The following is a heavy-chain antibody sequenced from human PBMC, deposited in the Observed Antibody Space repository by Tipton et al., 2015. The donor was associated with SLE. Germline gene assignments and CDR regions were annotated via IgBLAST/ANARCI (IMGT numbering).Heavy chain of an antibody. Sequence: TLSLTCTVSGGSISSGSYYWSWIRQPAGKGLEWIGRIYTSGSTNYNPSLKSRVTISVDTSKNQFSLKLSSVTAADTAVYYCARDARLWGQGTMVTVSS. CDR2: IYTSGST. CDR3: ARDARL. CDR1: GGSISSGSYY. J-gene: IGHJ3*01. V-gene: IGHV4-61*02.